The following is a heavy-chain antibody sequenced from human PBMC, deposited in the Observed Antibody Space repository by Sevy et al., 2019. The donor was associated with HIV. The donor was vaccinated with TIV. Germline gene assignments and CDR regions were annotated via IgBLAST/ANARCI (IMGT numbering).Heavy chain of an antibody. D-gene: IGHD3-16*01. Sequence: GGSLRLSCAASGFTFSTYEMNWVRQAPGKGLEWFSYINRVGGTINYADSVKGRFTISRDNAKNSLSLQMNSLRAEDTAVYYCATNKVMALWGQGTLVTVSS. CDR3: ATNKVMAL. J-gene: IGHJ4*02. CDR2: INRVGGTI. CDR1: GFTFSTYE. V-gene: IGHV3-48*03.